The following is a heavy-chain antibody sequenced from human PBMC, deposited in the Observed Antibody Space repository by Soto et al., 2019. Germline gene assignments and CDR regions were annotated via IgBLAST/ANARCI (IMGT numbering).Heavy chain of an antibody. CDR3: ARGSDGYNSGSFYNGGWFGH. Sequence: PXETLSLTCTVAGYSISSSHDSWGWIRQPPGKGLEWIGSSYYSGSTYYNPSLKSRVTISVDTSKNQISLKLTSVTAADTAVYFCARGSDGYNSGSFYNGGWFGHWGQGTLVTVSS. V-gene: IGHV4-39*01. CDR2: SYYSGST. D-gene: IGHD3-10*01. J-gene: IGHJ5*02. CDR1: GYSISSSHDS.